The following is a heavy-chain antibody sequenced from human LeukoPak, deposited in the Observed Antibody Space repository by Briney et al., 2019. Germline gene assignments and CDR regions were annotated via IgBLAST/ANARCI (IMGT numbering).Heavy chain of an antibody. D-gene: IGHD1-26*01. CDR1: GGSISSYY. CDR3: ARGGGLGAYYYYMDV. J-gene: IGHJ6*03. CDR2: IYTSGST. V-gene: IGHV4-4*07. Sequence: SETLSLTCTVSGGSISSYYWSWIRQPAGKGLEWIGRIYTSGSTNYNPSLKSRVTMSVDTSKNQFSLKLSSVTAADTAVYYCARGGGLGAYYYYMDVWGKGTTVTISS.